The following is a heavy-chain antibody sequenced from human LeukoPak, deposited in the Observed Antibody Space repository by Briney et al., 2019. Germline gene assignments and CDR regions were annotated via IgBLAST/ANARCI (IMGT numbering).Heavy chain of an antibody. V-gene: IGHV3-74*01. D-gene: IGHD6-19*01. J-gene: IGHJ4*02. Sequence: GGSLRLSCAASGFTFSSYEMNWVRQAPGKGLVWVSRINNDGSDTSYAASVKGRFTISRDNAKNTLYLQMNSLRAEDTAVYYCARDLYSSGVEYYFDYWGQGTLVTVSS. CDR1: GFTFSSYE. CDR3: ARDLYSSGVEYYFDY. CDR2: INNDGSDT.